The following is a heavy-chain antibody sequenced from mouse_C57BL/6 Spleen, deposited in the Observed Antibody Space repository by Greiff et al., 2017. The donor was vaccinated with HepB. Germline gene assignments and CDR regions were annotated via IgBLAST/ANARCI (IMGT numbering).Heavy chain of an antibody. CDR1: GFTFSDYY. Sequence: EVMLVESEGGLVQPGSSMKLSCTASGFTFSDYYMAWVRQVPEKGLEWVANINYDGSSTYYLDSLKSRFIISRDNAKNILYLQMSSLKSEDTATYYCAREAYSNYAMDYWGQGTSVTVSS. CDR3: AREAYSNYAMDY. D-gene: IGHD2-5*01. V-gene: IGHV5-16*01. CDR2: INYDGSST. J-gene: IGHJ4*01.